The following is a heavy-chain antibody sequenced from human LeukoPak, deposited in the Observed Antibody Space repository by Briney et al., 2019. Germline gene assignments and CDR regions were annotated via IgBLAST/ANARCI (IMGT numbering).Heavy chain of an antibody. CDR1: GDSLSSSTFY. CDR2: FYYGGST. J-gene: IGHJ5*02. CDR3: ARAPWRFGEYDNWFDP. V-gene: IGHV4-39*01. Sequence: SETLSLTCSVSGDSLSSSTFYGGWIRQPPGKGLEWIGSFYYGGSTYYNPSLKSRVNISVDTPRTQFSLKLSSVTAADTAVYYCARAPWRFGEYDNWFDPWGQGTLVTVSS. D-gene: IGHD3-10*01.